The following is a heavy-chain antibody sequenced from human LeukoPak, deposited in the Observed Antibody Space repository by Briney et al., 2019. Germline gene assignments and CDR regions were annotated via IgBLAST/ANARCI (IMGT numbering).Heavy chain of an antibody. CDR3: ARDRTVVPAAPGSDYYYYMDV. V-gene: IGHV1-69*05. J-gene: IGHJ6*03. CDR1: GGTFSSYA. D-gene: IGHD2-2*01. CDR2: IIPIFGTA. Sequence: SVKVSCKASGGTFSSYAISWVRQAPGQGLEWMGGIIPIFGTANYAQKFQGRVTITTDESTSTAYMELSSLRSEDTAVYYCARDRTVVPAAPGSDYYYYMDVWGKGTTVTVSS.